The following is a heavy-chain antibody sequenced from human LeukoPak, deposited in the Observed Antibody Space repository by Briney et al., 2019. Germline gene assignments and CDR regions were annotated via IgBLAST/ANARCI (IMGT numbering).Heavy chain of an antibody. CDR3: ARGVDIVATNYYYGMDV. D-gene: IGHD5-12*01. CDR1: GYTFTSYD. J-gene: IGHJ6*02. V-gene: IGHV1-2*04. CDR2: INPNSGGT. Sequence: ASVKVSCKASGYTFTSYDINWVRQAPGQGLEWMGWINPNSGGTNYAQKFQGWVTMTRDTSISTAYMELSRLRSDDTAVYYCARGVDIVATNYYYGMDVWGQGTTVTVSS.